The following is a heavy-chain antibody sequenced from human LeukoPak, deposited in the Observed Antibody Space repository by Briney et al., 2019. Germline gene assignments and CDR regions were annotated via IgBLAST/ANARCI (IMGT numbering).Heavy chain of an antibody. V-gene: IGHV3-66*01. CDR3: ARCLGVGFFDY. CDR2: IYSGGDT. CDR1: GFTVSSNY. Sequence: GGSLRLSCAAYGFTVSSNYMSWVRQTPGRGLEWVSIIYSGGDTYYADSVKGRFTISRDNSKNTLNLQMNSLRDDDTAVYYCARCLGVGFFDYWGQGTLVTVSS. J-gene: IGHJ4*02. D-gene: IGHD3-16*01.